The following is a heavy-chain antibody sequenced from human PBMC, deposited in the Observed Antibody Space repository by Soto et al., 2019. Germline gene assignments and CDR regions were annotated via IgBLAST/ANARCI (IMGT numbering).Heavy chain of an antibody. D-gene: IGHD5-18*01. CDR1: GFTFISYG. Sequence: GGSLRLSCAASGFTFISYGMHWGRQAPGKGLEWVAVIWYDGSNKYYADSVKGRFTISRDNSKNTLYLQMNSLRAEDTAVYYCARPRASGYSYGYGGGAFDIWGQGTMVTVSS. CDR3: ARPRASGYSYGYGGGAFDI. J-gene: IGHJ3*02. CDR2: IWYDGSNK. V-gene: IGHV3-33*01.